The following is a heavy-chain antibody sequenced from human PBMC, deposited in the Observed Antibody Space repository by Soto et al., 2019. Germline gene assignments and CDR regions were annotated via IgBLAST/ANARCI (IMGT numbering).Heavy chain of an antibody. J-gene: IGHJ6*02. CDR2: IIPIFGTA. D-gene: IGHD2-2*01. V-gene: IGHV1-69*12. Sequence: QVQLVQSGAEVKKPGSSVKVSCKASGGTFSSYAISWVRQAPGQGLEWMGGIIPIFGTASYAQKFQGRVTITADESTSTAYMELSSLRSEDTAVYYCARHDCISSSCYYYYYYGMDVWGQGTTVTVSS. CDR3: ARHDCISSSCYYYYYYGMDV. CDR1: GGTFSSYA.